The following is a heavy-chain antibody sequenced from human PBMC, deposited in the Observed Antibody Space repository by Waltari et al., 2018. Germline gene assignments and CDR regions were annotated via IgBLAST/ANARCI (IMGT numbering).Heavy chain of an antibody. V-gene: IGHV3-48*03. D-gene: IGHD3-9*01. CDR3: AREYYGILTGYRGGFDY. Sequence: MNWVRQAPGKGLEWLSFIGSSDSTKYYADSVKGRFSISRDNGNNSVYLQMNSLRVEDTAGYYCAREYYGILTGYRGGFDYWGRGTLVTVSS. CDR2: IGSSDSTK. J-gene: IGHJ4*02.